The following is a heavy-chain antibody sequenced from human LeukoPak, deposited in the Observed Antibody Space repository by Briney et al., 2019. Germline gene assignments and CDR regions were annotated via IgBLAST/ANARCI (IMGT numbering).Heavy chain of an antibody. CDR1: GFSFSTYW. CDR2: IMQDGSEK. Sequence: VGSLRLSCVGSGFSFSTYWMSWVRQAPGKGLEWVANIMQDGSEKNYVDSVKGRFTISRDNARNSLYLQMNSLGAEDTAVYYCAREVYSSSRPADAFDIWGQGTVVTVSS. J-gene: IGHJ3*02. D-gene: IGHD6-13*01. V-gene: IGHV3-7*01. CDR3: AREVYSSSRPADAFDI.